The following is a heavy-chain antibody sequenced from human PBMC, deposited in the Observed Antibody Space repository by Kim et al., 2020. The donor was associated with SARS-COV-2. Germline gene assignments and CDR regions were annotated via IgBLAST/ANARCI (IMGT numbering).Heavy chain of an antibody. Sequence: GGSLRLSCAASGFTVSSNYMSWVRQAPGKGLEWVSVIYSGGSTYYADSVKGRFTISRDNSKNTLYLQMNSLRAEDTAVYYCARDAEAAAGGLGYGMDVWGQGTTVTVSS. CDR3: ARDAEAAAGGLGYGMDV. J-gene: IGHJ6*02. CDR2: IYSGGST. V-gene: IGHV3-53*01. CDR1: GFTVSSNY. D-gene: IGHD6-13*01.